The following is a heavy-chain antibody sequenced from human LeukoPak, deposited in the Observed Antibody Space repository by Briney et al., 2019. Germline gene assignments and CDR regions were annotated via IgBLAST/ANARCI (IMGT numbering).Heavy chain of an antibody. D-gene: IGHD6-19*01. Sequence: PGRSLRLSCAASGFTFDDYAMHWVRQAPGKGLEWVWGISWSSGSIGYADSVKGRFTISRDNAKNSLYLQMNSLRAEDMALYYCAKDKGAVAGYYMDVWGKGTTVTV. J-gene: IGHJ6*03. V-gene: IGHV3-9*03. CDR3: AKDKGAVAGYYMDV. CDR2: ISWSSGSI. CDR1: GFTFDDYA.